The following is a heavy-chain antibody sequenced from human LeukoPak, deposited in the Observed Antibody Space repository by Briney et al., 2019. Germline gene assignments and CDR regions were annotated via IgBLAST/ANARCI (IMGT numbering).Heavy chain of an antibody. D-gene: IGHD2-2*01. V-gene: IGHV3-30*01. CDR3: ARDSLGYCSSTSCPYYYYYYMDV. CDR2: ISYDGSNK. CDR1: GFTFSSYA. J-gene: IGHJ6*03. Sequence: GRSLRLSCAASGFTFSSYAMHWVRQAPGKGVEWVAVISYDGSNKYYADSVKGRFTISRDNSKNTLYLQMNSLRAEDTAVYYCARDSLGYCSSTSCPYYYYYYMDVWGKGTTVTVS.